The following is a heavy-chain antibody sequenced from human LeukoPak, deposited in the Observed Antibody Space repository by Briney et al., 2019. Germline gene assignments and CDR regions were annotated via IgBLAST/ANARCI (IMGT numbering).Heavy chain of an antibody. Sequence: PETLSLTCTVSGGSISSYYWSWIRQPPGKGLEWIGYIYYSGSTNYNPSLKSRVTISVDTSKNQFSLKLSSVTAADTAVYYCARASGRIAAAGGYWYFDLWGRGTLVTVSS. V-gene: IGHV4-59*01. CDR2: IYYSGST. CDR1: GGSISSYY. J-gene: IGHJ2*01. D-gene: IGHD6-13*01. CDR3: ARASGRIAAAGGYWYFDL.